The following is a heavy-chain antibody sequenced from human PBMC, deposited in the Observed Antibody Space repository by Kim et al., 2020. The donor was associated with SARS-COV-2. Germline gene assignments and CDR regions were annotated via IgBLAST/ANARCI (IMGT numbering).Heavy chain of an antibody. V-gene: IGHV5-51*01. CDR3: ARGYCSGGSCSGFDY. Sequence: SFQGQVTISADKSISTAYLQWSSLKASDTAMYYCARGYCSGGSCSGFDYWGQGTLVTVSS. J-gene: IGHJ4*02. D-gene: IGHD2-15*01.